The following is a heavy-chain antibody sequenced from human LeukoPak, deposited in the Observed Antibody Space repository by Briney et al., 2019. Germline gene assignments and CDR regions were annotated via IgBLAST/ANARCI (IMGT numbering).Heavy chain of an antibody. CDR2: INSDGSST. D-gene: IGHD3-10*01. V-gene: IGHV3-74*01. J-gene: IGHJ6*04. Sequence: GGSLRLSCAASGFTFSSYWMHWVRQAPGKGLVWVSRINSDGSSTSYADSVKGRFTISRDNAKNTLYLQMNSLRAEDTAVYYCATPLGWFGELPNYYYYGMDVWGEGTTVTVSS. CDR3: ATPLGWFGELPNYYYYGMDV. CDR1: GFTFSSYW.